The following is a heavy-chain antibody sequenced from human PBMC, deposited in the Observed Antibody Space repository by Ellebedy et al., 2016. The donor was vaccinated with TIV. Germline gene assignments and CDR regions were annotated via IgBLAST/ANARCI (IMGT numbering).Heavy chain of an antibody. CDR1: GFTLSRYW. CDR3: ACNREGHY. D-gene: IGHD2/OR15-2a*01. CDR2: IKQDGSEK. Sequence: PAGSLRLSCAASGFTLSRYWMTWVRQVPGKGMEWVANIKQDGSEKYYVDSVRGRFTISRDNAKNSLYLQMNSLRDEDTDRYYCACNREGHYWGQGTLVTVSS. J-gene: IGHJ4*02. V-gene: IGHV3-7*01.